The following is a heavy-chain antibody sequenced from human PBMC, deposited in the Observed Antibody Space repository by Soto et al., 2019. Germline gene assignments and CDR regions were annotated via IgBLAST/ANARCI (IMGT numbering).Heavy chain of an antibody. V-gene: IGHV3-23*01. D-gene: IGHD3-3*01. CDR1: GFTFSSYA. CDR2: ISGSGGST. J-gene: IGHJ3*02. CDR3: AKDQARSDFWSGYYQANWAFDI. Sequence: EVQLLESGGGLVQPGGSLRLSCAASGFTFSSYAMSWVRQAPGKGLEWVSAISGSGGSTYYADSVKGRFTISRDNSKNTLYLQMNSLRAEDTAVYYCAKDQARSDFWSGYYQANWAFDIWGQGTMVTVSS.